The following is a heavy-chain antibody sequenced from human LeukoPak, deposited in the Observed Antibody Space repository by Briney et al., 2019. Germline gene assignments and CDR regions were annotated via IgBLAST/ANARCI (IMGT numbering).Heavy chain of an antibody. J-gene: IGHJ6*02. V-gene: IGHV1-18*01. Sequence: ASVKVSCKASGYTFTSYGISWVRQAPGQGLEWMGWISAYNGNTNYAQKLQGRVTMTTDTSTSTAYMELRSLGSDDTAVYYCARTDPNENYYGSGNPFVGMDVWGQGTTVTVSS. D-gene: IGHD3-10*01. CDR2: ISAYNGNT. CDR1: GYTFTSYG. CDR3: ARTDPNENYYGSGNPFVGMDV.